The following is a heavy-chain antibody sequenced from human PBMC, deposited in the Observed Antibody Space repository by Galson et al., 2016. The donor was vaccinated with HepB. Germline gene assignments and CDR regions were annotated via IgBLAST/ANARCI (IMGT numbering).Heavy chain of an antibody. CDR2: SGSGGPT. V-gene: IGHV3-23*01. J-gene: IGHJ4*02. Sequence: SLRLSCAASGFTFSSYAMSWVRQAPGKGLEWVSSSGSGGPTYYADSVKGRFTISRDNSKNTLFLQVHSLRADDTAVYYCAKSVLEYDILTGYYRRGADYWGQGTLVTVSS. CDR3: AKSVLEYDILTGYYRRGADY. D-gene: IGHD3-9*01. CDR1: GFTFSSYA.